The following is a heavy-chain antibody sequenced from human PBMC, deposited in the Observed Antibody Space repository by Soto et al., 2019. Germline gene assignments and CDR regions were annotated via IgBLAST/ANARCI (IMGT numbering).Heavy chain of an antibody. V-gene: IGHV4-31*03. CDR2: IYYSGSP. Sequence: SETLSLTCTVSGGSLSSGAYYWSWIRQHPGKGLEWIGYIYYSGSPYYNPSLESRVTLSVDTSTKQSSLKVSSVTAADTAAYYCARANSFESSGPFDYWGTGNLVTVAS. J-gene: IGHJ4*02. CDR1: GGSLSSGAYY. CDR3: ARANSFESSGPFDY. D-gene: IGHD3-22*01.